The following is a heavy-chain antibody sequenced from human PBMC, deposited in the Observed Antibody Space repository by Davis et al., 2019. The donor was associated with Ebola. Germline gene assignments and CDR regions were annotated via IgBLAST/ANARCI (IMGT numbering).Heavy chain of an antibody. D-gene: IGHD3-3*01. CDR1: GGSISSYY. Sequence: MPSETLSLTCTVSGGSISSYYWSWIRQPPGKGLEWIGYIYYSGSTIYNPSLKSRVTISVDTSKNQFSLKLSSVTAADTAVYYCARGVGEGVVIVYYYYGMDVWGQGTTVTVSS. V-gene: IGHV4-59*12. CDR2: IYYSGST. J-gene: IGHJ6*02. CDR3: ARGVGEGVVIVYYYYGMDV.